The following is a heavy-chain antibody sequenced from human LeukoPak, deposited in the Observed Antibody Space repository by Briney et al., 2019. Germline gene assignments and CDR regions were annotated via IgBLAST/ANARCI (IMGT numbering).Heavy chain of an antibody. CDR1: GFTFSTYW. CDR2: INGDGSSA. J-gene: IGHJ4*02. CDR3: ARDYSYRGEEDSGSIID. V-gene: IGHV3-74*01. Sequence: GGSLRLSCAASGFTFSTYWMHWVRQVPGKGLVWVSRINGDGSSATYADSVKGRFTISRDNAKNMLYLQMNSLRAEDAAVYYCARDYSYRGEEDSGSIIDWGQGTLVTVSS. D-gene: IGHD5-12*01.